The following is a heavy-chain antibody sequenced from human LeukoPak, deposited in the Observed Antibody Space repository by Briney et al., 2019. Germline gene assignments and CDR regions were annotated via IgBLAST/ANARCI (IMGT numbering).Heavy chain of an antibody. CDR2: IYYSGST. CDR1: GGSISSSSYY. Sequence: SETLSLTCTVSGGSISSSSYYWGWIRQPPGKGLEWIGSIYYSGSTYYNPSLKSRVTISVDTSKNQFSLKLSSVTAADTAVYYCARAVGYQWELYFDYWGQGTLVTVSS. D-gene: IGHD1-26*01. CDR3: ARAVGYQWELYFDY. V-gene: IGHV4-39*07. J-gene: IGHJ4*02.